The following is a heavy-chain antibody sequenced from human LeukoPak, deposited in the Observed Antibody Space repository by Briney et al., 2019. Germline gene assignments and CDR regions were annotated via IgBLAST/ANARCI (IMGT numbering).Heavy chain of an antibody. CDR2: IYTSGST. D-gene: IGHD1-26*01. J-gene: IGHJ4*02. V-gene: IGHV4-4*07. CDR1: GGSISSYY. CDR3: ARENSGSYREFDY. Sequence: PSETLSLTCTVSGGSISSYYWSWIRQPAGKGLEWIGRIYTSGSTNYNASLKSRVSMSVDTSKNQFSLKLSSVTSADTAVFYCARENSGSYREFDYWGQGTLVTVSS.